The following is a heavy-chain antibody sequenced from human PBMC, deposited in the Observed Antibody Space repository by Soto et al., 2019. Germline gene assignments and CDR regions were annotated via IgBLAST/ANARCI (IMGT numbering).Heavy chain of an antibody. Sequence: GGSLRLSCAASGFTFSSYDMHWVRQATGKGLEWVSAIGTAGDTYYPGSAKGRFTISRENAKNSLYLQMNSLRAEDTAVYYCAKARGVYYDSSGLDYWGQGTLVTVS. J-gene: IGHJ4*02. CDR1: GFTFSSYD. CDR2: IGTAGDT. CDR3: AKARGVYYDSSGLDY. D-gene: IGHD3-22*01. V-gene: IGHV3-13*01.